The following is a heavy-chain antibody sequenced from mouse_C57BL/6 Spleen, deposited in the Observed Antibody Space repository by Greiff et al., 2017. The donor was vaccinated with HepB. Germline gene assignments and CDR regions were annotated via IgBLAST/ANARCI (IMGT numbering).Heavy chain of an antibody. J-gene: IGHJ1*03. D-gene: IGHD2-1*01. CDR2: IYPGSGNT. CDR1: GYTFTDYY. Sequence: VKLVESGAELVRPGASVKLSCKASGYTFTDYYINWVKQRPGQGLEWIARIYPGSGNTYYNEKFKGKATLTAEKSSSTAYMQLSSLTSEDSAVYFCARGGNYGYFDVWGTGTTVTVSS. V-gene: IGHV1-76*01. CDR3: ARGGNYGYFDV.